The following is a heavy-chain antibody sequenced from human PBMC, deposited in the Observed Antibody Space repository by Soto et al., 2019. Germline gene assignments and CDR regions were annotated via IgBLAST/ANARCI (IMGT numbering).Heavy chain of an antibody. V-gene: IGHV4-30-2*01. D-gene: IGHD6-19*01. CDR3: ARHGWSKTFHY. Sequence: SETLSLTCAVSGGSISSGGYSWSWIRQPPGKGLEWIGYIYHSGSTYYTPSLKSRVTISVDRSKNQFSLKLSPVTAADQAVYYRARHGWSKTFHYWGHGTLVTVSS. J-gene: IGHJ4*01. CDR2: IYHSGST. CDR1: GGSISSGGYS.